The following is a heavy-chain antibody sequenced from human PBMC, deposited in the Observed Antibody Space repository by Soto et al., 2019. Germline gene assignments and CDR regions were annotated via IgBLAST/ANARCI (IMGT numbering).Heavy chain of an antibody. D-gene: IGHD3-3*01. CDR3: ASHYDMWSGYLSPVDY. Sequence: QVQLVESGDLVKPGGSLRLSCAASGYTFSDYYMSWIRQAPGKGLEWISYIDTSGTKIYYADSVKGRFTITRDNAKNSLYLEMNIQSDEDTAVYYCASHYDMWSGYLSPVDYWGQGTLVTVSS. J-gene: IGHJ4*02. CDR1: GYTFSDYY. V-gene: IGHV3-11*01. CDR2: IDTSGTKI.